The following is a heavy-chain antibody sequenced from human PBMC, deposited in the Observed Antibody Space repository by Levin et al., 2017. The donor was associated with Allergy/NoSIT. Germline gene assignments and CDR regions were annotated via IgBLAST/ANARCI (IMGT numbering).Heavy chain of an antibody. D-gene: IGHD6-6*01. CDR3: AGGQGWSMAARPFDQ. J-gene: IGHJ4*02. Sequence: TSETLSLTCAAYGGSFRGYYWHWIRQPPGKGLEWIGEIRHSGSTSYNPSLKSRVTISVDTSKSQFSLMLSAVTAADTAMDYSAGGQGWSMAARPFDQWGQGILVTVSS. V-gene: IGHV4-34*01. CDR2: IRHSGST. CDR1: GGSFRGYY.